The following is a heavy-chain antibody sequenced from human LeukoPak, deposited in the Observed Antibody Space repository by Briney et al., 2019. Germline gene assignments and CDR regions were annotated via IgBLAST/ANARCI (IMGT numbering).Heavy chain of an antibody. Sequence: GASVKVSCKVSGYTLTELSMHWVRQAPGQGLEWMGIINPSGGSTSYAQKFQGRVTMTRDTSTSTVYMELSSLRSEDTAVYYCARERVSVAGPEVTYYYYYYGMDVWGQGTTVTVSS. CDR2: INPSGGST. CDR3: ARERVSVAGPEVTYYYYYYGMDV. D-gene: IGHD6-19*01. CDR1: GYTLTELS. J-gene: IGHJ6*02. V-gene: IGHV1-46*01.